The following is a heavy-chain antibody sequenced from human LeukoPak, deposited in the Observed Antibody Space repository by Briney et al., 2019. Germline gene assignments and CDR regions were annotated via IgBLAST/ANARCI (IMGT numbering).Heavy chain of an antibody. D-gene: IGHD4-17*01. Sequence: SVKVSCKASGGTFSSYAISWVRQAPGQGLEWMGRIIPIFGIANYAQKFQGRVTITADKSTSTAYMELSSLRSEDTAVYYCARAAYDYGDPILHFDYWGQGTLVNVSS. CDR2: IIPIFGIA. CDR1: GGTFSSYA. CDR3: ARAAYDYGDPILHFDY. J-gene: IGHJ4*02. V-gene: IGHV1-69*04.